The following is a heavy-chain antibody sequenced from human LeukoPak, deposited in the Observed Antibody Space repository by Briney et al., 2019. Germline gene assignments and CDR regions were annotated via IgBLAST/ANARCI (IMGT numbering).Heavy chain of an antibody. J-gene: IGHJ4*02. V-gene: IGHV1-18*01. D-gene: IGHD1-26*01. Sequence: ASVKLSCKASGYTFTSYGIRWVRQAPGQGLEWMGWISAYNGNTNYAQKLQGRVTMNTDTSTSTAYMELRSLRSDDTAVYYCARDWSSRYSGSRGDFDYWGQVTLVTVSS. CDR3: ARDWSSRYSGSRGDFDY. CDR2: ISAYNGNT. CDR1: GYTFTSYG.